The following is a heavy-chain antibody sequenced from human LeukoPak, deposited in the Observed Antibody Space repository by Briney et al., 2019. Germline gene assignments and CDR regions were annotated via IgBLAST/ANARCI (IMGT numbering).Heavy chain of an antibody. CDR3: ARDGRTTVVTPNSYYGMDV. CDR2: IYTSGST. D-gene: IGHD4-23*01. V-gene: IGHV4-4*09. Sequence: SETLSLTCTVSGGSISSYYWSWIRQPPGKGLEWIGYIYTSGSTNYNPSLKSRVTISVDTSKNQFSLKLSSVTAADTAVYYCARDGRTTVVTPNSYYGMDVWGQGTTVTVSS. J-gene: IGHJ6*02. CDR1: GGSISSYY.